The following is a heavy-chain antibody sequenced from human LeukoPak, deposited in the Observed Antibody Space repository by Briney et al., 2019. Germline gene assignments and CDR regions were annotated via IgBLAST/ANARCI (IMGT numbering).Heavy chain of an antibody. CDR2: MNPNSGNT. J-gene: IGHJ4*02. V-gene: IGHV1-8*01. CDR1: GYTFTSYD. Sequence: ASVKVSCTASGYTFTSYDINWVRQATGQGLEWMGWMNPNSGNTGYAQKFQGRVTMTRNTSISTAYMELSSLRSEDTAVYYCATLGRAFYDFWSGYSFDYWGQGTLVTVSS. D-gene: IGHD3-3*01. CDR3: ATLGRAFYDFWSGYSFDY.